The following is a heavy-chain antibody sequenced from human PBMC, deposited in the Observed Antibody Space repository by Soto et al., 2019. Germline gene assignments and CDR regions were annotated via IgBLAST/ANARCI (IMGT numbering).Heavy chain of an antibody. CDR2: INHSGST. CDR3: ARVGHRGWYYSGY. CDR1: GGSFSGYY. Sequence: PSETLSLTCAVYGGSFSGYYWSWIRQPPGKGLEWIGEINHSGSTNYNPSLKSRVTISVDTSKNQFSLKLSSVTAADTAVYYCARVGHRGWYYSGYWGQGTLVTVSS. J-gene: IGHJ4*02. V-gene: IGHV4-34*01. D-gene: IGHD6-19*01.